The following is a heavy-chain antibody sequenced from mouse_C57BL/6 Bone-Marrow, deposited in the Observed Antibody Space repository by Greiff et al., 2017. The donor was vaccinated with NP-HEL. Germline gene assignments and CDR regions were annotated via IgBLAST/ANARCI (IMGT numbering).Heavy chain of an antibody. Sequence: VQLQQSGAELARPGASVKLSCKASGYTFTSYGISWVKQRTGQGLEWIGEIYPRSGNTYYNEKFKGKATLTADKSSSTAYMELRSLTSEDSAVYFCARRTAQATGYWGQGTLVTVSA. CDR3: ARRTAQATGY. V-gene: IGHV1-81*01. CDR2: IYPRSGNT. J-gene: IGHJ3*01. CDR1: GYTFTSYG. D-gene: IGHD3-2*02.